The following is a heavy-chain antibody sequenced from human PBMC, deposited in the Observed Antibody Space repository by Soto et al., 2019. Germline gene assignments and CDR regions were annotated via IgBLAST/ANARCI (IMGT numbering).Heavy chain of an antibody. CDR3: AGPSSDCGGDCYYFDY. CDR1: GGSFSGYY. J-gene: IGHJ4*02. CDR2: INHSGST. D-gene: IGHD2-21*02. Sequence: SETLSLTCALYGGSFSGYYWSWIRQPPGKGLEWIGEINHSGSTNYNPSLKSRVTISVDTSKNQFSLKLSSVTAADTAVYYCAGPSSDCGGDCYYFDYGGQGALVTVS. V-gene: IGHV4-34*01.